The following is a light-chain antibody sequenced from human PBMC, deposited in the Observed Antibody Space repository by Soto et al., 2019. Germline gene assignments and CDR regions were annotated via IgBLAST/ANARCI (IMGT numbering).Light chain of an antibody. Sequence: IQMTQSPWSLCASVGDRVTITCLVSQAIDSWLAWYQQKPGEAPKLLIFTGSLLHSGVPPRFSGSGSGTDFTLTISSLQPEDFATYYCQQTLSFPPTFGQGTKVDI. CDR2: TGS. J-gene: IGKJ1*01. CDR1: QAIDSW. V-gene: IGKV1-12*01. CDR3: QQTLSFPPT.